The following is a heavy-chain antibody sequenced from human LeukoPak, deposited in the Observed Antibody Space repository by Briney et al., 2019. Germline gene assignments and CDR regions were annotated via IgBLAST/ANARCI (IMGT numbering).Heavy chain of an antibody. D-gene: IGHD3-22*01. J-gene: IGHJ4*02. Sequence: GGSLRLSCAASGFTFSSYAMHWVRQAPGKGLEWVAVISYDGSNKYYADSVKGRFTISRDNSKNTLYLQMNSLRAEDTAVYYCAKSNYYDSSGYYRSDTKKYYFDYWGQGTLVTVSS. CDR1: GFTFSSYA. CDR2: ISYDGSNK. CDR3: AKSNYYDSSGYYRSDTKKYYFDY. V-gene: IGHV3-30*04.